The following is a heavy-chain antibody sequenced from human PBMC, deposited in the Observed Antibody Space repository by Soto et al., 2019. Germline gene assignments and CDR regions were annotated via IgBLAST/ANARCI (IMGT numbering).Heavy chain of an antibody. Sequence: QVQLVQSGAEVKKPGASVKVSCKASGYTFTSYDINWVRQATGQGLEWMGWMNPNSGNTGYAQKFQGRVAMTRNTSKSTAYMELSSLRSEDTAVYYCAGRGYSSSWYYYYYYGMDVWGQGTTVTVSS. V-gene: IGHV1-8*01. J-gene: IGHJ6*02. CDR1: GYTFTSYD. D-gene: IGHD6-13*01. CDR3: AGRGYSSSWYYYYYYGMDV. CDR2: MNPNSGNT.